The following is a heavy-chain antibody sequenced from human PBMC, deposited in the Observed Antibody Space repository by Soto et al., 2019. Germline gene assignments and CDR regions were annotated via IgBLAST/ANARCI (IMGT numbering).Heavy chain of an antibody. V-gene: IGHV1-8*01. CDR3: TSPASGSSYRGFDF. CDR1: GYTFTSYD. D-gene: IGHD1-26*01. CDR2: MNPNSGNT. Sequence: QVQLVQSGAEVKKPGASVKVSCKASGYTFTSYDINWVRQATGQGLEWMGWMNPNSGNTGYAQKCXGXVPXTRNTSISTAYMELSSLRSEDTAVYSCTSPASGSSYRGFDFWGQGTLVTVSS. J-gene: IGHJ4*02.